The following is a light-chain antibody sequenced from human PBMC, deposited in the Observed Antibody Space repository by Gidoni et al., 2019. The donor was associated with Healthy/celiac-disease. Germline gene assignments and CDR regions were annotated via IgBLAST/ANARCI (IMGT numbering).Light chain of an antibody. J-gene: IGKJ4*01. CDR2: DAS. Sequence: LQVAPSPSSLSASVGDRVTITCQASQDISNYLNWYQQKPGKAPKLLIYDASNLERGVPSRFSGSGSGTDFTLTISSLQPEDIATYYCQQCDNIALAFGGGTKVEIK. CDR3: QQCDNIALA. V-gene: IGKV1-33*01. CDR1: QDISNY.